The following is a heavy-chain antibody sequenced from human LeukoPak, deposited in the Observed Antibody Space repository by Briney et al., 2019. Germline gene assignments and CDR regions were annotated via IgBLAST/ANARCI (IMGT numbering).Heavy chain of an antibody. CDR3: AKDNKVVGYYYYYMDV. CDR1: GFTFDDCA. V-gene: IGHV3-9*01. Sequence: GGSQRLSCAASGFTFDDCAMHWVRQAPGKGLEWVSGISWNSGSIGYADSVKGRFTISRDNAKNSLYLQMNSLRAEDTALYYCAKDNKVVGYYYYYMDVWGKGTTVTVSS. J-gene: IGHJ6*03. CDR2: ISWNSGSI. D-gene: IGHD2-15*01.